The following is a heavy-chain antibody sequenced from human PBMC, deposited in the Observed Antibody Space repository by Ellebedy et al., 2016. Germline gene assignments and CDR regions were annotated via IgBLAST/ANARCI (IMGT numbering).Heavy chain of an antibody. J-gene: IGHJ6*02. V-gene: IGHV3-72*01. D-gene: IGHD2-15*01. CDR2: ARDKANSHTT. CDR3: ARGPVAATNYHYGMDV. Sequence: GGSLRLXXAAPGFTFSDHYMDWVRQPPGKGLERVGRARDKANSHTTDYAASVKGRFTISRDDSKNSVFLQMNSLQTDDTAVYYCARGPVAATNYHYGMDVWGQGTTVTVSS. CDR1: GFTFSDHY.